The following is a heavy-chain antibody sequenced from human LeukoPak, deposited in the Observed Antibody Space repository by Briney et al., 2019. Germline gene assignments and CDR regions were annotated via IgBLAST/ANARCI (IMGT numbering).Heavy chain of an antibody. CDR3: ARHSGSLPGYYS. D-gene: IGHD3-9*01. CDR1: GRSISSSSYY. Sequence: SETLSLTCTVFGRSISSSSYYWGWIRQPPGKGLEWIGSIYYSGSTYYNPSLKRRVTISVDTSKNQFSLKLSSVNAAHTAVYYCARHSGSLPGYYSWGQGTLVTVSS. CDR2: IYYSGST. V-gene: IGHV4-39*01. J-gene: IGHJ4*02.